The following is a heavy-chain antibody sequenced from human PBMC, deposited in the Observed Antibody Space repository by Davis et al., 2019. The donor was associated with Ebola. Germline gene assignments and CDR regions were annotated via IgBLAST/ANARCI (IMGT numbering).Heavy chain of an antibody. D-gene: IGHD6-19*01. CDR3: AKDPRGAVAGTCYFDY. Sequence: PGGSLRLSCAASGFTFSSYAMHWVRQAPGKGLEWVAVISYDGRNKYYADSVKGRFTISRDNSKNTLYLQMNSLRAEDTAVYYCAKDPRGAVAGTCYFDYWGQGTLVTVSS. CDR1: GFTFSSYA. CDR2: ISYDGRNK. J-gene: IGHJ4*02. V-gene: IGHV3-30*04.